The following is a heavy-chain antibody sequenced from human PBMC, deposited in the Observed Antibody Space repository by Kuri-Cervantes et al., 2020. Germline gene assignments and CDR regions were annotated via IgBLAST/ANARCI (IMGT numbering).Heavy chain of an antibody. Sequence: SETLSLTCTVSGASMNTYYWSWIRQPPGKGLEWIGYIYYSGSTNYNPSLKNRVTISVDTSKKQFSLRLSSVTAADTAVYYCTRDTVYDYMDVWGIGTTVTVSS. V-gene: IGHV4-59*12. CDR3: TRDTVYDYMDV. CDR1: GASMNTYY. J-gene: IGHJ6*03. CDR2: IYYSGST.